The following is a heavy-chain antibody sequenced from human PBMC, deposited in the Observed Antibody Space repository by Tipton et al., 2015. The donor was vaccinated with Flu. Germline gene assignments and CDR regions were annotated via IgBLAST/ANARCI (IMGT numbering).Heavy chain of an antibody. V-gene: IGHV4-39*07. Sequence: TLSLTCTVSGGSISSCSYYWGWIRQPPGKGLEWIGSIYYSGSTYYTPSLKSRVTISVDTSKNQFSLKLSSLTAADTAVYYCARVSPPVGFWSGNDAFDIWGQGTMVTVSS. J-gene: IGHJ3*02. CDR1: GGSISSCSYY. D-gene: IGHD3-3*01. CDR2: IYYSGST. CDR3: ARVSPPVGFWSGNDAFDI.